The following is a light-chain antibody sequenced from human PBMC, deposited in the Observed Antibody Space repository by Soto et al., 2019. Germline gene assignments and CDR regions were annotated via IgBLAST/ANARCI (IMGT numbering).Light chain of an antibody. CDR1: QDISGY. CDR2: AAS. Sequence: IQLTQSPSSLSASVGDRVTITCRASQDISGYVAWYQQRPGRAPQLLIYAASALQTGVPSRFSGSGSGTDFTLTITSLQPEDFGTYYCQHPKWAFGQGTKVDIK. J-gene: IGKJ1*01. V-gene: IGKV1-9*01. CDR3: QHPKWA.